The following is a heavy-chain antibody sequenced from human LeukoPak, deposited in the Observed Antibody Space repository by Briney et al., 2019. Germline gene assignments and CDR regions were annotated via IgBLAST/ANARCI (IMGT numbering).Heavy chain of an antibody. D-gene: IGHD3-10*01. CDR3: ARSEPRAPKSYVMLGSGSYEGLPDY. CDR1: GYTFTSYG. CDR2: INPSGGST. Sequence: ASVKVSCKASGYTFTSYGISWVRQAPGQGLEWMGIINPSGGSTSYAQKFQGRVTMTRDTSTSTVYMELSSLRSEDTAVYYCARSEPRAPKSYVMLGSGSYEGLPDYWGQGTLVTVSS. V-gene: IGHV1-46*01. J-gene: IGHJ4*02.